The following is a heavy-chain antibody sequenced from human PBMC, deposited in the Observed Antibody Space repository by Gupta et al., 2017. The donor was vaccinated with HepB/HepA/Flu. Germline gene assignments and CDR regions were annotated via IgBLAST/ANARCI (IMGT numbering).Heavy chain of an antibody. CDR1: GFTFTSYG. CDR2: ISYDGSNK. J-gene: IGHJ4*01. V-gene: IGHV3-30*18. D-gene: IGHD1-26*01. Sequence: QVQLVESGGGVVQPGRSLRLSCAASGFTFTSYGMHWVRQAPGKGLEWVAVISYDGSNKYYADAGKGRFTISRDNSKNTLDLKMNSLRAEETAVYFCAKDRPKEIVGATILDYWGQGSLVTVYS. CDR3: AKDRPKEIVGATILDY.